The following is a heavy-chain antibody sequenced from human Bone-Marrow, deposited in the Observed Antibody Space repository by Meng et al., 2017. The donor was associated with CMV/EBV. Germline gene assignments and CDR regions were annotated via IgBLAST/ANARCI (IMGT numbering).Heavy chain of an antibody. CDR1: GGTFSSYA. J-gene: IGHJ6*02. V-gene: IGHV1-69*10. D-gene: IGHD2-15*01. CDR2: IIPILGIA. Sequence: SVKVSCKASGGTFSSYAISWVRQAPGQGLEWMGGIIPILGIANYAQKFQGRVTITADKSTSTAYMELSSLRSEDTAVYYCAIHCGSCYSYYYYYYYGMDVWGQGTTVTVSS. CDR3: AIHCGSCYSYYYYYYYGMDV.